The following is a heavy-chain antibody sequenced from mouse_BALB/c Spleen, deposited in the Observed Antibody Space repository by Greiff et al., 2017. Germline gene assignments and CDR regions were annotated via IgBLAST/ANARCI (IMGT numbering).Heavy chain of an antibody. Sequence: QVQLKESGAELMKPGASVKISCKATGYTFSSYWIEWVKQRPGHGLEWIGEILPGSGSTNYNEKFKGKATFTADTSSNTAYMQLSSLTSEDSAVYYCAYYGSSDAFYAMDYWGQGTSVTVSS. J-gene: IGHJ4*01. CDR1: GYTFSSYW. CDR3: AYYGSSDAFYAMDY. D-gene: IGHD1-1*01. CDR2: ILPGSGST. V-gene: IGHV1-9*01.